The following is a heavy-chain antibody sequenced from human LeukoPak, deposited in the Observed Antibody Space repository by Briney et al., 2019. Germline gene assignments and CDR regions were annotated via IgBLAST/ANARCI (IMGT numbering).Heavy chain of an antibody. D-gene: IGHD3-22*01. V-gene: IGHV3-48*02. CDR3: ARTTYYYDSSGLFY. J-gene: IGHJ4*02. CDR1: GFTFSSYS. CDR2: ISSSSSTI. Sequence: GGSLGLSCAASGFTFSSYSMNWVRQAPGKGLEWVSYISSSSSTIYYADSVKGRFTISRDNAKNSLYLQMNSLRDEDTAVYYCARTTYYYDSSGLFYWGQGTLVTVSS.